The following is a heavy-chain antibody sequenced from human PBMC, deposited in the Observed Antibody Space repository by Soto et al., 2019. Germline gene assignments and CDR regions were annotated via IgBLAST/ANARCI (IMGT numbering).Heavy chain of an antibody. V-gene: IGHV1-69*02. Sequence: QVQLVQSGAEVKKPGSSVKVSCKASGGTFSSYTISWVRQAPGQGLEWMGRIIPILGIANYAQKFQGRVTITADKPTSTAYMELSSLRSEDTAVYYCARGGGELFLEGDYYYGMDVWGQGTTVTVSS. CDR2: IIPILGIA. CDR3: ARGGGELFLEGDYYYGMDV. CDR1: GGTFSSYT. J-gene: IGHJ6*02. D-gene: IGHD3-10*01.